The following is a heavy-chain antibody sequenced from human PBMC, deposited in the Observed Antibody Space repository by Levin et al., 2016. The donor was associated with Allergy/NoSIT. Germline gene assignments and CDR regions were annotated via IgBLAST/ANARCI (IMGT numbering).Heavy chain of an antibody. CDR3: ARGSADPYGVVIEVPRGLYI. CDR2: ISAYNGYT. J-gene: IGHJ6*02. D-gene: IGHD3-3*01. V-gene: IGHV1-18*01. Sequence: ASVKVSCKASGYNFVDFGISWVRQAPGQGLEWMGWISAYNGYTSYAQNFQDRVTMTTDTSSGTAYMELKSLRIDDTAVYYCARGSADPYGVVIEVPRGLYIWGQGTTVTVSS. CDR1: GYNFVDFG.